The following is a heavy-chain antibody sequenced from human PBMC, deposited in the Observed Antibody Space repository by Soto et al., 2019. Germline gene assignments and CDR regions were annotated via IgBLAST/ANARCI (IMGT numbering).Heavy chain of an antibody. D-gene: IGHD3-22*01. Sequence: SETLALTCTVSGGSVCSGSDYWSWIRQPPGKGLEWIGYIYYSGSTNYNPSLKSRVTISVDTSKNQFSLKLSSVTAADTAVYYCARDKSYYYDSSGYYYYYYGMDVWGQGTTVTVSS. V-gene: IGHV4-61*01. CDR2: IYYSGST. J-gene: IGHJ6*02. CDR3: ARDKSYYYDSSGYYYYYYGMDV. CDR1: GGSVCSGSDY.